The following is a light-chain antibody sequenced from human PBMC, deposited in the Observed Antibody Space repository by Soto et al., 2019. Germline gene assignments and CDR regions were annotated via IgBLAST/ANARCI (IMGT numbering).Light chain of an antibody. Sequence: QSALTQPASVSGSPGQSITISCSGTSNDIGGSNYVSWYQQYPGKAPKLMIYDVSYRPSGVSNRFSGSKSGNTASLTISGLRAEDEADYYCSSYTSSRTYVVFGGGTKLTV. CDR2: DVS. CDR1: SNDIGGSNY. V-gene: IGLV2-14*01. J-gene: IGLJ2*01. CDR3: SSYTSSRTYVV.